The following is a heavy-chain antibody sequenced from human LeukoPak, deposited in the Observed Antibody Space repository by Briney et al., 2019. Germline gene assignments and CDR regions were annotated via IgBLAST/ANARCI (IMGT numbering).Heavy chain of an antibody. CDR2: ISGSGGST. CDR1: GFTLSSYV. J-gene: IGHJ4*02. D-gene: IGHD2/OR15-2a*01. Sequence: QPGESLRLSCVASGFTLSSYVLSWVRQAPGKGLEWVSAISGSGGSTYYADSVKGRFTISRDNSKNTLFLQINSLRAEDTAVYYCAKAPPSLSSPDNWGQGTLVTVSS. CDR3: AKAPPSLSSPDN. V-gene: IGHV3-23*01.